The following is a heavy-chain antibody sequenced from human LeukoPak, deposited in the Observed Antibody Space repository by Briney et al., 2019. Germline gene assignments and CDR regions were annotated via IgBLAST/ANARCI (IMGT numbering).Heavy chain of an antibody. CDR2: ISGSGGSL. CDR1: GFTFRTSG. CDR3: VREGTFASPEAGRWIDSFDI. V-gene: IGHV3-23*01. J-gene: IGHJ3*02. Sequence: GGSLRLSCAASGFTFRTSGMSWVRQAPGKGLEWVSSISGSGGSLYYADSVKGRFTIFRDNANLYLQMNTLRPGDTAVYYCVREGTFASPEAGRWIDSFDIWGQGTMVTVSS. D-gene: IGHD6-13*01.